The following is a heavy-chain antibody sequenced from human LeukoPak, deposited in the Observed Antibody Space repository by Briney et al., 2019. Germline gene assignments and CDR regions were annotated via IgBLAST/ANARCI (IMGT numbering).Heavy chain of an antibody. CDR2: ISYDGSNK. CDR3: AKDRYRGSSGHYFDY. D-gene: IGHD6-19*01. V-gene: IGHV3-30*18. Sequence: SGRSLRLSCAASGFTFSSYGMHWVRQAPGKGPEWVAVISYDGSNKYYADSVKGRFTISRDNSKNTLYLQMNSLRAEDTAVYYCAKDRYRGSSGHYFDYWGQGTLVTVSS. CDR1: GFTFSSYG. J-gene: IGHJ4*02.